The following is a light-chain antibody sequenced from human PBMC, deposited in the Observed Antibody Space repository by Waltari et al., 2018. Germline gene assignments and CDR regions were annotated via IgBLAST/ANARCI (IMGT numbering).Light chain of an antibody. CDR1: SSNIGAGYD. V-gene: IGLV1-40*01. J-gene: IGLJ2*01. CDR2: GNS. CDR3: QSYDSSLSGGV. Sequence: QSVLTHPPSVSGAPGQRVTTSCTGSSSNIGAGYDVHWYQQLPGTAPKLLIYGNSNRPSGVPDRFSGSKSGTSASLAITGLQAEDEADYYCQSYDSSLSGGVFGGGTKLTVL.